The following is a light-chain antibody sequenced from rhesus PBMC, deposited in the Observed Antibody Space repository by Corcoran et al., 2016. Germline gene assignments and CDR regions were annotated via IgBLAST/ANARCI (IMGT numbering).Light chain of an antibody. CDR1: QGISNW. J-gene: IGKJ4*01. V-gene: IGKV1-69*01. Sequence: DIQMTQSPSSLSASVGDRVTITCRASQGISNWLAWYQQKPGKAPKLLIYRASNLETGVLSRFSGSGSGTGFTLTISSLQPEDVATYYCQQHDNFPRTFCGGTKVEIK. CDR3: QQHDNFPRT. CDR2: RAS.